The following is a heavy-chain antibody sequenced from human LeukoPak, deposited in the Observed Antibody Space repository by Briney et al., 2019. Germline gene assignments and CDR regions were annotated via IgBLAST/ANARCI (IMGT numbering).Heavy chain of an antibody. Sequence: PGGSLRLSCAASGFTFSSYWMHWVRQAPGKGLEWVSSISSSSSYIYYADSVKGRFTISRDNAKNSLYLQMNSLRAEDTAVYYCARELTRIAAAWFDYWGQGTLVTVSS. CDR3: ARELTRIAAAWFDY. CDR2: ISSSSSYI. CDR1: GFTFSSYW. J-gene: IGHJ5*01. D-gene: IGHD6-13*01. V-gene: IGHV3-21*01.